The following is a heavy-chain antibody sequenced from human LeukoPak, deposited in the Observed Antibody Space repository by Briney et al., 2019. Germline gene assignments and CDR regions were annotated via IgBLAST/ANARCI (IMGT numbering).Heavy chain of an antibody. Sequence: GGSLRLSCTASGFTFGDYAMSWVRQAPGKGLEWVGFIRSKAYGGTTEYAASVKGRFTISRDDSKSIAYLQMNSLKTEDTAVYYCTRAMSSSWYILYYYYYYMDVWGKGTTVTISS. CDR3: TRAMSSSWYILYYYYYYMDV. J-gene: IGHJ6*03. CDR2: IRSKAYGGTT. V-gene: IGHV3-49*04. D-gene: IGHD6-13*01. CDR1: GFTFGDYA.